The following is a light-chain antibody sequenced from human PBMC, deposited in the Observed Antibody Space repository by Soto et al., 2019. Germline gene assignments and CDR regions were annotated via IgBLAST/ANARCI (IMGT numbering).Light chain of an antibody. CDR1: QSVSSSY. CDR3: QQYGISPNT. Sequence: EIVLTQSPGTLSLSPGERATLSCRASQSVSSSYLAWYQQKLGQAPRLLIYGASSRATGIPDRFSGSGSGTDFTLTISRLEPEDFAVYYCQQYGISPNTFGQGTKLEIK. V-gene: IGKV3-20*01. J-gene: IGKJ2*01. CDR2: GAS.